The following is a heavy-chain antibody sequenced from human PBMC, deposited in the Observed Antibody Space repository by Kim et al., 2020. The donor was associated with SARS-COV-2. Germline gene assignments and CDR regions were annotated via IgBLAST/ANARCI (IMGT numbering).Heavy chain of an antibody. CDR3: ARDLWSTDY. J-gene: IGHJ4*02. D-gene: IGHD3-10*01. CDR1: GGSFSGYY. Sequence: SETLSLTCAVYGGSFSGYYWSWIRQPPGKGLEWIGEINHSGSTNYNPPLKSRVTITVDTSKNQFSLKLSSVTAADTAVYYCARDLWSTDYWGQGTLVTVSS. CDR2: INHSGST. V-gene: IGHV4-34*01.